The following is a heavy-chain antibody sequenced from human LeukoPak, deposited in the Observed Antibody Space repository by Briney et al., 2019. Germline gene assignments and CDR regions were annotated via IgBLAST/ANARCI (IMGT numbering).Heavy chain of an antibody. V-gene: IGHV1-18*01. CDR1: GYTFTSYG. J-gene: IGHJ4*02. CDR3: ARDSEYYDSSYYFDY. Sequence: ASVKVSCKASGYTFTSYGISWVRQAPGQGLEWMGWISAYNGNTNYAQKLQGRVTMTTDTSTSTAYMELRSLRSDDTAVYYCARDSEYYDSSYYFDYWGQGTLVTVSS. CDR2: ISAYNGNT. D-gene: IGHD3-22*01.